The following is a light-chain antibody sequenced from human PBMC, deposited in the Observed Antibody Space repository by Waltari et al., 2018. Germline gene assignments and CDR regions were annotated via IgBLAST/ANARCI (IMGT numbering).Light chain of an antibody. CDR3: QLRSKWLRT. CDR2: DAA. Sequence: EIVLTQSPATLSLSPGERATLSCRASQSVRPYLAWYQQKPGQAPRLLIYDAATRATAIPARFSGSGSGTDFTLTISSLEPEDFAVYYCQLRSKWLRTFGQGTKVEV. J-gene: IGKJ1*01. CDR1: QSVRPY. V-gene: IGKV3-11*01.